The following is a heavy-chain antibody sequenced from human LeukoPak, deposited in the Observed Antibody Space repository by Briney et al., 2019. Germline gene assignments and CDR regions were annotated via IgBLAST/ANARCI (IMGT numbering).Heavy chain of an antibody. V-gene: IGHV1-2*06. Sequence: ASVKVSCKASGYTFTGYYMHWVRQAPRQGLEWMGRINPNSGGTNYAQKFQGRVTMTRDTSISTAYMELSRLRSDDTAVYYCARASTAMACFDYWGPGTLVTVSS. J-gene: IGHJ4*02. CDR2: INPNSGGT. CDR3: ARASTAMACFDY. D-gene: IGHD5-18*01. CDR1: GYTFTGYY.